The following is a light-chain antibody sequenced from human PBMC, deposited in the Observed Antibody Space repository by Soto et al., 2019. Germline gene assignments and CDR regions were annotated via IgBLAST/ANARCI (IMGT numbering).Light chain of an antibody. V-gene: IGKV3-11*01. Sequence: EIVLTQSPATLSLSPGEGATLSCRASQSVSTYLAWYQQKPGQAPRLLIYGASTRATGVAARFSGSGSGTDFTLTISSLEPEDSAAYYCQQRDSWWTFGQGTKVEI. CDR2: GAS. CDR1: QSVSTY. CDR3: QQRDSWWT. J-gene: IGKJ1*01.